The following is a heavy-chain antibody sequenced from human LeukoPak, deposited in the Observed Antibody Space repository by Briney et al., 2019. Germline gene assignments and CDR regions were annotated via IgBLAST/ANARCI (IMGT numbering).Heavy chain of an antibody. V-gene: IGHV3-7*01. Sequence: GGSLRLSCAASGFTSSDYWMHWVRQAPGKGLEWVANIKQDGSEKNYVASVKGRFTISRDNAKNSLYRQMNSLRAEDTALYYCARGRWAPFDCWGQGTLVTVSS. CDR3: ARGRWAPFDC. CDR1: GFTSSDYW. CDR2: IKQDGSEK. D-gene: IGHD6-13*01. J-gene: IGHJ4*02.